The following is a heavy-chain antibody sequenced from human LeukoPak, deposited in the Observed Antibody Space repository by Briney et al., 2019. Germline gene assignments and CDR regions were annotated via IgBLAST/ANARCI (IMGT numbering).Heavy chain of an antibody. CDR3: ARDLVVPAAMPSYYGMDV. D-gene: IGHD2-2*01. V-gene: IGHV4-59*01. J-gene: IGHJ6*02. CDR2: IYYSGST. CDR1: GGSISSYY. Sequence: SGTLSLTCTVSGGSISSYYWSWIRQPPGKGLEWIGYIYYSGSTNYNPSLKSRVTISVDTSRNQFSLKLSSVTAADTAVYYCARDLVVPAAMPSYYGMDVWGQGTTVTVSS.